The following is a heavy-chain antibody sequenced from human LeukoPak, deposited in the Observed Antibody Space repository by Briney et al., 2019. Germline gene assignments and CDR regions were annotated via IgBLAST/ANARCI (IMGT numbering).Heavy chain of an antibody. J-gene: IGHJ3*02. V-gene: IGHV4-4*07. Sequence: SETLSLTCTVSGGSISSYSWSWIRQPAGKGLEWIGHMYTSRITNYNPSLKSRVTMSVDTSKKQFSLKLSSVTAADTAVYYCASPYSSGWYGAFDIWGQGTMVTVSS. CDR2: MYTSRIT. CDR3: ASPYSSGWYGAFDI. CDR1: GGSISSYS. D-gene: IGHD6-19*01.